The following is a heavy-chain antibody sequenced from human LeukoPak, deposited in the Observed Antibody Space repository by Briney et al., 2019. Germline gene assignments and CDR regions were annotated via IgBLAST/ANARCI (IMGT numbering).Heavy chain of an antibody. CDR3: ARKGGYSYGYGYDAFDI. CDR1: GFTFSSYW. CDR2: IKQDGSEK. D-gene: IGHD5-18*01. J-gene: IGHJ3*02. V-gene: IGHV3-7*01. Sequence: GGSLRLSCAVSGFTFSSYWMSWVRQAPGKGLEWVANIKQDGSEKYYVDSVKGRFTISRDNAKNSLYLQMNSLRAEDTAVYYCARKGGYSYGYGYDAFDIWGQGTMVTVSS.